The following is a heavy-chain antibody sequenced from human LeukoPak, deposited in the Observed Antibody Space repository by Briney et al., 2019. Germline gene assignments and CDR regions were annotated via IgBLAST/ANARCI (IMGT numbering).Heavy chain of an antibody. V-gene: IGHV3-30*18. Sequence: PGGSLRLSCAASGFTFSSYGMHWVRQAPGKGLEWVAVISYDGSNKYYADSVKGRFTISRDNSKNTLYLQMNSLRAEDTAVYYCAKAPTYYYDSSGYPVDYWGQGTLVTVSS. D-gene: IGHD3-22*01. CDR1: GFTFSSYG. J-gene: IGHJ4*02. CDR2: ISYDGSNK. CDR3: AKAPTYYYDSSGYPVDY.